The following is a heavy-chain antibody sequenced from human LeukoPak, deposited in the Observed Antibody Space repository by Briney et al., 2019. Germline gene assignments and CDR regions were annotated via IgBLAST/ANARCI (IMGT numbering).Heavy chain of an antibody. Sequence: GGSLRLSCGASGLTFSTYSMNWVRQAPGKGLEWVSYISSDSGTIYYADSVKGRFTISRDNAKNSLYLQMNSLRAEDTAVYYCARAAQPGFDPWGQVTLVTVSS. CDR1: GLTFSTYS. D-gene: IGHD1-14*01. J-gene: IGHJ5*02. CDR2: ISSDSGTI. CDR3: ARAAQPGFDP. V-gene: IGHV3-48*01.